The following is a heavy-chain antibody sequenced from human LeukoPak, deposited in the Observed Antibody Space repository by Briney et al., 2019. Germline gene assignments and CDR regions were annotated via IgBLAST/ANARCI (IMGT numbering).Heavy chain of an antibody. D-gene: IGHD6-13*01. CDR2: INSNSRTI. CDR3: ARDTWYSNSWLHAFDI. Sequence: GSLRLSCAASGFTFSDCAMNWVRQAPGKGLEWFSFINSNSRTIYYADSVKGRFTISRDNAKNSLYLQMDSLGAEDTGLYYCARDTWYSNSWLHAFDIWGRGTMVTVSS. J-gene: IGHJ3*02. V-gene: IGHV3-48*01. CDR1: GFTFSDCA.